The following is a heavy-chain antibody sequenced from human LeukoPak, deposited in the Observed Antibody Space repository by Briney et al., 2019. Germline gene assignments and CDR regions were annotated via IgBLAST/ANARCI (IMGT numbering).Heavy chain of an antibody. V-gene: IGHV4-4*07. J-gene: IGHJ3*02. D-gene: IGHD3-10*01. Sequence: IYTSGSTNSNPSLQSRVPMSLHTSKNQLSLKLSSVTAADTAVYYCARVPIGGSGSYHAFDIWGQGTMVTVSS. CDR2: IYTSGST. CDR3: ARVPIGGSGSYHAFDI.